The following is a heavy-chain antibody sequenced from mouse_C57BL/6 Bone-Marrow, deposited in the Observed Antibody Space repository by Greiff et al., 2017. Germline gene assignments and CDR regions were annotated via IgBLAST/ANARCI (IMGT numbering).Heavy chain of an antibody. CDR2: INPSSGYT. CDR1: GYTFTSYT. D-gene: IGHD3-2*02. Sequence: QVQLKQSGADLARPGASVKMSCKASGYTFTSYTMHWVQQRPGQGLEWIGYINPSSGYTKYNQKFKDKATLTADKSSSTAYMQLSSLTSEDSAVYYCARGGLRLPFAYWGQGTRVTVSA. V-gene: IGHV1-4*01. CDR3: ARGGLRLPFAY. J-gene: IGHJ3*01.